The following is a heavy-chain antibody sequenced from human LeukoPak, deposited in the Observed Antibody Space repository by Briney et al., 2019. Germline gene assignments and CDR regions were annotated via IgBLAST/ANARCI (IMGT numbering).Heavy chain of an antibody. CDR3: ARRYYDSSGYYPYYYYYYMDV. CDR1: GGSISSSSYY. D-gene: IGHD3-22*01. CDR2: INHSGST. J-gene: IGHJ6*03. Sequence: SETLSLTCTVSGGSISSSSYYWSWIRQPPGKGLEWIGEINHSGSTNYNPSLKSRVTISVDTSKNQFSLKLSSVTAADTAVYYCARRYYDSSGYYPYYYYYYMDVWGKGTTVTVSS. V-gene: IGHV4-39*07.